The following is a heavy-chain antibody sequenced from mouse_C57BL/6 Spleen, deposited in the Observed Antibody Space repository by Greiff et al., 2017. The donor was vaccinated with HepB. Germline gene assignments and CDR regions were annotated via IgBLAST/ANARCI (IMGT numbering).Heavy chain of an antibody. Sequence: VQLQQSGPVLVKPGASVKMSCKASGYTFTDYYMNWVKQSHGKSLEWIGGINPYNGGTSYNQKFKGKATLTVDKSSSTAYMELNSLTSEDSAVYYCARREGNWYFDVWGTGTTVTVSS. CDR1: GYTFTDYY. V-gene: IGHV1-19*01. J-gene: IGHJ1*03. CDR2: INPYNGGT. CDR3: ARREGNWYFDV.